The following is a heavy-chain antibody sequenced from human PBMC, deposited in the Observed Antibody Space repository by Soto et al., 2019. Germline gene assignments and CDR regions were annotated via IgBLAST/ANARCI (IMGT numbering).Heavy chain of an antibody. CDR2: INHSGST. J-gene: IGHJ6*02. CDR3: ARVRGRRVGQLAHYYYGMDV. D-gene: IGHD6-6*01. CDR1: GGSFSGYC. Sequence: SETLSLTCAVYGGSFSGYCWIRIRQPPGKGLEWIGEINHSGSTNYNPSLKSRVTISVDTSKNQFSLKLSSVTAADTAVYYCARVRGRRVGQLAHYYYGMDVWGQGTTVTVSS. V-gene: IGHV4-34*01.